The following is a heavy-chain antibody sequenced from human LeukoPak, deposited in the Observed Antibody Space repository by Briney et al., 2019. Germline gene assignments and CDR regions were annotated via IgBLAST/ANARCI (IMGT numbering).Heavy chain of an antibody. V-gene: IGHV3-33*06. CDR1: GFTFSSYG. D-gene: IGHD2-2*01. Sequence: GGSLRLSCAASGFTFSSYGMHWVRQAPGKGLEWVAVIWYDGSNKYYADSVEGRFTISRDNSKNTLYLQMNSLRAEDTAVYYCAKDPYPAAIFGNWFDPWGRGTLVIVSS. CDR3: AKDPYPAAIFGNWFDP. CDR2: IWYDGSNK. J-gene: IGHJ5*02.